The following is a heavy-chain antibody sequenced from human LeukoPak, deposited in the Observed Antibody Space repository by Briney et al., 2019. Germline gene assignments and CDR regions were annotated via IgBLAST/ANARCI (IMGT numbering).Heavy chain of an antibody. CDR1: GYIFTDYY. CDR2: INPNSGRT. D-gene: IGHD5-24*01. Sequence: GASVKVSCKASGYIFTDYYMHWVRQAPGQELGWMGRINPNSGRTNYAQKFQGRVTMTRDTSISTAYMELSRLRSDDTAVYYCAAQRWLQSNFDYWGQGTLVTVSS. J-gene: IGHJ4*02. V-gene: IGHV1-2*06. CDR3: AAQRWLQSNFDY.